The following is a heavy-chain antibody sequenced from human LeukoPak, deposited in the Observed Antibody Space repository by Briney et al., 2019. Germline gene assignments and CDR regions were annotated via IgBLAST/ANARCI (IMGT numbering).Heavy chain of an antibody. CDR3: AREGSSGHYLGYYYGMDV. CDR1: GYTFTGYY. CDR2: INPNSGGT. V-gene: IGHV1-2*02. D-gene: IGHD6-19*01. Sequence: ASVKVSCKASGYTFTGYYMHWVRQAPGQGLEWMGWINPNSGGTNYAQKFQGRVTMTRDTSISTAYMELSRLRSDDTAVYYCAREGSSGHYLGYYYGMDVWGQGTTVTVSS. J-gene: IGHJ6*02.